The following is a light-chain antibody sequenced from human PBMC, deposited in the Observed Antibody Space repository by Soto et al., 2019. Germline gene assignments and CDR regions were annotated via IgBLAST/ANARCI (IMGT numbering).Light chain of an antibody. V-gene: IGLV2-14*03. CDR3: SSFRSSSTSYV. CDR2: DVS. Sequence: SARTQPASVSGSPGQSITISCTGTSSDIGDSNYVSWYQQHPGKAPKLVIYDVSNRPSGVSNRFSGSKSANTASLTISGLQAEDEADYYCSSFRSSSTSYVFGTGTKVTVL. J-gene: IGLJ1*01. CDR1: SSDIGDSNY.